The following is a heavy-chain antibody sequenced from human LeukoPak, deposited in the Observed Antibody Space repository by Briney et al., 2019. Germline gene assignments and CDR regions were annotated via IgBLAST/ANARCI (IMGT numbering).Heavy chain of an antibody. D-gene: IGHD6-6*01. Sequence: PSETLSLTCTVSGGSISSSSYYWGWIRQPPGKGLEWIGSIYYSGSTYYNPSLKSRVIISVDTSKNQFSLKLSSVTAADTAVYYCAREYSSSSLAYWFDPWGQGTLVTVSS. CDR3: AREYSSSSLAYWFDP. V-gene: IGHV4-39*02. CDR1: GGSISSSSYY. J-gene: IGHJ5*02. CDR2: IYYSGST.